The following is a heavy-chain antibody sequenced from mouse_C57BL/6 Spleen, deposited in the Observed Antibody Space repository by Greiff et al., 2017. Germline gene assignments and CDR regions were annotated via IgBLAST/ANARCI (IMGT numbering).Heavy chain of an antibody. J-gene: IGHJ2*01. CDR2: INPYNGGT. Sequence: EVQLQQSGPVLVKPGASVKMSCKASGYTFTDYYMNWVKQNHGKSLEWIGVINPYNGGTSYNQKFKGKATLTVDKSSRTAYMELNSLTSEDSAVYYCARERDYSSYDYWGQGTTLTVSS. V-gene: IGHV1-19*01. CDR3: ARERDYSSYDY. D-gene: IGHD2-5*01. CDR1: GYTFTDYY.